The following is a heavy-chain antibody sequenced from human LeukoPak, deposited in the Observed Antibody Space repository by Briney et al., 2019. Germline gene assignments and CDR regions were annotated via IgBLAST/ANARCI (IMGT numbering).Heavy chain of an antibody. D-gene: IGHD3-9*01. CDR2: FDPEDGET. CDR1: RYTLTELS. J-gene: IGHJ4*02. Sequence: ASVKVSCKVSRYTLTELSMHWVRQAPGKGLEWMGGFDPEDGETIYAQKFQGRVTMTEDTSTDTAYMELSSLRSEDTAVYYCATVGPLFSHGYYFDYWGQGTLVTVSS. V-gene: IGHV1-24*01. CDR3: ATVGPLFSHGYYFDY.